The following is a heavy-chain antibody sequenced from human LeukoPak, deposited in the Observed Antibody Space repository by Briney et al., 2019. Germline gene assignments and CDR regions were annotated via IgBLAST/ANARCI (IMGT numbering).Heavy chain of an antibody. D-gene: IGHD3-3*01. V-gene: IGHV1-69*04. CDR1: GGTFSSYA. CDR3: ARDLRLWSGYGPVDY. Sequence: SVKVSCKASGGTFSSYAISWVRQAPGQGLEWMGRIIPILGTANYARKFQGRVTITADKSTSTAYMELSSLRSEDTAVYYCARDLRLWSGYGPVDYWGQGTLVTVSS. CDR2: IIPILGTA. J-gene: IGHJ4*02.